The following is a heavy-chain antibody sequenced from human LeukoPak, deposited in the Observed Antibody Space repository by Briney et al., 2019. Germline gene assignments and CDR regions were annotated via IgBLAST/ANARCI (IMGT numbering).Heavy chain of an antibody. Sequence: SETLSLTCTVSGGSISSGGYCWSWIRQHPGKGLEWIGYIYYSGSTYYNPSLKSRVTISVDTSKNQFSLKLSSVTAADMAVYYCARTRGPAYYDILTGYFPPDYWGQGTLVTVSS. CDR2: IYYSGST. V-gene: IGHV4-31*03. CDR1: GGSISSGGYC. D-gene: IGHD3-9*01. CDR3: ARTRGPAYYDILTGYFPPDY. J-gene: IGHJ4*02.